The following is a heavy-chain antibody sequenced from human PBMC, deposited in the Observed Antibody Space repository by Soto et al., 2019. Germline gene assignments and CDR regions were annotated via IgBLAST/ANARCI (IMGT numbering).Heavy chain of an antibody. Sequence: KPSETLSLTCTVSGGSISSSSYYWGWIRQPPGKGLEWIGSIYYSGSTYYNPSLKSRVTISVDTSKNQFSLKLSSVTAADTAVYYCAYYDSSEGYFDYWGQGTLVTVSS. CDR1: GGSISSSSYY. CDR3: AYYDSSEGYFDY. V-gene: IGHV4-39*01. CDR2: IYYSGST. J-gene: IGHJ4*02. D-gene: IGHD3-22*01.